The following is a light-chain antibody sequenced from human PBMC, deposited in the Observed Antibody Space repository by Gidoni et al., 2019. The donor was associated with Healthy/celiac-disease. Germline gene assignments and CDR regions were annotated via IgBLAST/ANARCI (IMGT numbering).Light chain of an antibody. CDR3: QQSYSTPYT. CDR2: AAS. CDR1: QSISSY. J-gene: IGKJ2*01. V-gene: IGKV1-39*01. Sequence: DIQMSQSPSSLSASVGARVTITCRASQSISSYLNWYQQKPGKAPKLLIYAASSLQSGVPSRFSGSGAGTDFTLTISSLQAEDVATYYCQQSYSTPYTFGQGTKLEIK.